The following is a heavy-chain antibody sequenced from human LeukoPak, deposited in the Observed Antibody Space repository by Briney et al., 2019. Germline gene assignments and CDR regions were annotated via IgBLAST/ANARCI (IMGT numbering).Heavy chain of an antibody. Sequence: GTLSLTCAVSGGSISSSNWWSWVRQPPGKGLEWIGEIYHSGSTNYNPSLKSRVTISVDKSKNQFSLELSSATAADTAVYYCARVEQQLVEEDYWYFDLWGRGTLVTVSS. CDR1: GGSISSSNW. J-gene: IGHJ2*01. V-gene: IGHV4-4*02. CDR3: ARVEQQLVEEDYWYFDL. CDR2: IYHSGST. D-gene: IGHD6-13*01.